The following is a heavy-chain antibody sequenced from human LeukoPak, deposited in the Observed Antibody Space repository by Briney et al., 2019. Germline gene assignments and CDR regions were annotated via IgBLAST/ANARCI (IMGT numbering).Heavy chain of an antibody. D-gene: IGHD6-13*01. Sequence: PSETLSLTCAVYGGSFSGYYWSWIRQPPGKGLEWIGEINHSGSTNYNPSLKSRVTISVDTSKNQFSLKLSSVTAADTAVYYCARVVGSAAGIWGQGTLVTVSS. CDR1: GGSFSGYY. CDR3: ARVVGSAAGI. CDR2: INHSGST. V-gene: IGHV4-34*01. J-gene: IGHJ4*02.